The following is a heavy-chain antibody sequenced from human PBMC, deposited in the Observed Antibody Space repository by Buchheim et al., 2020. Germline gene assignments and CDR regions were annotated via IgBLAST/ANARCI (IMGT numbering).Heavy chain of an antibody. CDR3: ARVGYCSSTSCHAGLARYWFDP. V-gene: IGHV7-4-1*02. CDR2: INTNTGNP. D-gene: IGHD2-2*03. CDR1: GYTFTSYA. Sequence: QVQLVQSGSELKKPGASVKVSCKASGYTFTSYAMNWVRQAPGQGLEWMGWINTNTGNPTYAQGFTGRFVFSLDTSVSTAYLQISSLKAEDTAVYYCARVGYCSSTSCHAGLARYWFDPWGQGTL. J-gene: IGHJ5*02.